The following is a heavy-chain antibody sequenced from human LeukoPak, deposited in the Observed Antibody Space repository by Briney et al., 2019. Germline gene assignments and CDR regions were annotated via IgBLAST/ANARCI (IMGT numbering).Heavy chain of an antibody. CDR3: ARTRRATVTSYYYYYMDV. D-gene: IGHD4-17*01. Sequence: SETLSLTCTVSGDSISSYYWSWIRKPPGKGLEWIGYIYYSGSTNYNPSLKSRVTISVDTSRTQFSLKLTSVTAADTAVYYCARTRRATVTSYYYYYMDVWGKGTTVTVSS. J-gene: IGHJ6*03. V-gene: IGHV4-59*01. CDR1: GDSISSYY. CDR2: IYYSGST.